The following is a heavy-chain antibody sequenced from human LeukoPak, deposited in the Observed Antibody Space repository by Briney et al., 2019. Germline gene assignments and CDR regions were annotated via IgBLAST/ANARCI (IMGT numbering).Heavy chain of an antibody. CDR3: ARDPGSGYFL. Sequence: PGGSLRLSCAPSEFTFNNYTLNWVRQVPGKGLEWVSSINNSSRYISYADSVNGRFTISRDNAKNSLYLQMNSLRAEDTAVYYCARDPGSGYFLWGQGTTVTVSS. CDR1: EFTFNNYT. V-gene: IGHV3-21*01. J-gene: IGHJ6*02. D-gene: IGHD3-3*01. CDR2: INNSSRYI.